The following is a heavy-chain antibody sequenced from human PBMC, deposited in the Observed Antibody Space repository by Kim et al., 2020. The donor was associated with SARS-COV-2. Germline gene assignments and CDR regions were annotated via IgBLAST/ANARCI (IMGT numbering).Heavy chain of an antibody. J-gene: IGHJ6*02. CDR2: IWYDGSNK. CDR3: ARDRKVGYSYGFGYYGMDV. Sequence: GGSLRLSCAASGFTFSSYGMHWVRQAPGKGLEWVAVIWYDGSNKYYADSVKGRFTISRDNSKNTLYLQMNSLRAEDTAVYYCARDRKVGYSYGFGYYGMDVWGQGTTVTVSS. D-gene: IGHD5-18*01. CDR1: GFTFSSYG. V-gene: IGHV3-33*01.